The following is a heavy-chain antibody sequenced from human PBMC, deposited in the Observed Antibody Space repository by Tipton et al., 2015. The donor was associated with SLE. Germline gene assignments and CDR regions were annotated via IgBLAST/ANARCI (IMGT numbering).Heavy chain of an antibody. V-gene: IGHV3-11*04. J-gene: IGHJ4*02. Sequence: SLRLSCAASGFTFSEYYMSWVRQAPGKGLEWVSYISSSGSAIYDADSVRGRFTISRDNAKNSLYLQMNSLRAEDTAVYYCARSVGSGTYDLGYYFDYWGQGTLVTVSS. CDR1: GFTFSEYY. CDR3: ARSVGSGTYDLGYYFDY. D-gene: IGHD3-10*01. CDR2: ISSSGSAI.